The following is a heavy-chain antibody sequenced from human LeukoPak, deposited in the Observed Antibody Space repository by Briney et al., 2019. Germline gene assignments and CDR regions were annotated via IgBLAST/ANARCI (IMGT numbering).Heavy chain of an antibody. Sequence: PSETLSLTCAVYGGSFSGYYWSWIRQPPGKGLEWIGEINHSGSTNYNPSLKSRVTISVDTSKNQFSLKLSSVTAADTAVYYCARKGYDILTGYFRPANWFDPWGQGTLVTVSS. D-gene: IGHD3-9*01. V-gene: IGHV4-34*01. J-gene: IGHJ5*02. CDR2: INHSGST. CDR3: ARKGYDILTGYFRPANWFDP. CDR1: GGSFSGYY.